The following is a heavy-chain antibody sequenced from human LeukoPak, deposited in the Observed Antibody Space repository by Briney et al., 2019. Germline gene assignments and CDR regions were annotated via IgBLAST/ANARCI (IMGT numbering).Heavy chain of an antibody. D-gene: IGHD5-12*01. Sequence: GGSLRLSCAASGFTFSNYGMHWVRQAPGKGLEWVAFIRYDGSNKYYADSVKGRFTISRDNSKNTLYLQMDSLRAEDTAVYYCSKDGRGYSCYDLYYLDHWGQGTLVTVSS. CDR3: SKDGRGYSCYDLYYLDH. CDR1: GFTFSNYG. V-gene: IGHV3-30*02. CDR2: IRYDGSNK. J-gene: IGHJ4*02.